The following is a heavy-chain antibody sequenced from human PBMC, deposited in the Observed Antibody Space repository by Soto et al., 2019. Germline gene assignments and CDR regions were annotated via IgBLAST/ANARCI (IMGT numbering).Heavy chain of an antibody. D-gene: IGHD5-18*01. V-gene: IGHV5-51*01. CDR1: GYSFVSYW. CDR3: AKTDGYEVEY. CDR2: IYPGDSDT. Sequence: GESLEVSCKGSGYSFVSYWIAWLRQMPGKGLEWMGSIYPGDSDTTYSPSIQGQVTISADKSSTTVYLQWNTLKASDTAMYYCAKTDGYEVEYWGQGTQVTVSS. J-gene: IGHJ4*02.